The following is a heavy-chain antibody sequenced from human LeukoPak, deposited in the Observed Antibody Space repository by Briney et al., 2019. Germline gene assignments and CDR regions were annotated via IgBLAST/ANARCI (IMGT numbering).Heavy chain of an antibody. D-gene: IGHD2-15*01. CDR2: ISYDGSNK. J-gene: IGHJ4*02. CDR1: GFTFSSYA. V-gene: IGHV3-30-3*01. Sequence: GGSLRLSCAASGFTFSSYAMHWVRQAPGKGLDWVALISYDGSNKYYADSVKGRFTISRDSSTLYLQMNSLRTEDTAVYYCARGSVGTPPPFDYWGQGTLVTVSS. CDR3: ARGSVGTPPPFDY.